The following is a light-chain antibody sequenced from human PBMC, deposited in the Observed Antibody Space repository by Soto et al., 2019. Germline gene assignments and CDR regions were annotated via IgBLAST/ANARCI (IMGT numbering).Light chain of an antibody. CDR3: SSYSSSSTLMI. Sequence: QSALAQAASVSGSPGQSITISCTGTTSDSGAYNYVSWYQHHPGKAPKVMIYDVSNRPSGVSIRFSGSKSGTTASLTISGLRAEDEADYYCSSYSSSSTLMIFGGGTKVTVL. CDR1: TSDSGAYNY. V-gene: IGLV2-14*03. CDR2: DVS. J-gene: IGLJ2*01.